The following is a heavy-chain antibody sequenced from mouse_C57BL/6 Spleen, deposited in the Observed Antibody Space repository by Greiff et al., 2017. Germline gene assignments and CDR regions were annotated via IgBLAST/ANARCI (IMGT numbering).Heavy chain of an antibody. Sequence: VQLQQPGAELVRPGSSVKLSCKASGYTFTSYWMHWVKQRPIQGLEWIGNIDPSDSETHYNQKFKDKATLTVDKSSSTAYMQLSSLTSEDSAVYYCARSYTMVTTVVFDYWGQGTTLTVSS. CDR3: ARSYTMVTTVVFDY. V-gene: IGHV1-52*01. CDR1: GYTFTSYW. J-gene: IGHJ2*01. D-gene: IGHD2-2*01. CDR2: IDPSDSET.